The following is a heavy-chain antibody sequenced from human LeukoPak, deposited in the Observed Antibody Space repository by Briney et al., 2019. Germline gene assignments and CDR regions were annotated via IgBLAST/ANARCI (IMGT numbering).Heavy chain of an antibody. Sequence: SETLSLTCTVSGGSISSGSYYWSWIRQPAGKGLEWIGRIYSSGSTKYNPSLKSRVTISVDTSKNQFSLKLRFVTAADTAVYYCARERPSYGSGSPHYYYYYMDVWGKGTTVTVSS. CDR3: ARERPSYGSGSPHYYYYYMDV. CDR1: GGSISSGSYY. V-gene: IGHV4-61*02. J-gene: IGHJ6*03. D-gene: IGHD3-10*01. CDR2: IYSSGST.